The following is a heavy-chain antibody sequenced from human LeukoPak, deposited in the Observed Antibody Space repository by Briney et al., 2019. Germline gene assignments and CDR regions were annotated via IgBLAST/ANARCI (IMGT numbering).Heavy chain of an antibody. J-gene: IGHJ5*02. Sequence: GASVKVSCKASGSTFSNSAISWVRQAPGQGLEWMGGIIPIFATANYAQKFQGRVTITADESTSTAYMELSSLRSEDTAVYYCATGQRAGINWFDPWGQGTLVTVSS. CDR1: GSTFSNSA. V-gene: IGHV1-69*13. CDR3: ATGQRAGINWFDP. CDR2: IIPIFATA. D-gene: IGHD1-14*01.